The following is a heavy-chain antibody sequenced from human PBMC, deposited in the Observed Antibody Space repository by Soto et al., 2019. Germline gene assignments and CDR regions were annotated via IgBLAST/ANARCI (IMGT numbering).Heavy chain of an antibody. D-gene: IGHD3-3*01. CDR2: ISAYNGNT. CDR1: GYTFTSYG. J-gene: IGHJ5*02. CDR3: ARVPGPYDFWSGYSPFDP. Sequence: ASVKVSCKASGYTFTSYGISWVRQAPGQGLEWMGWISAYNGNTNYAQKLQGRVTMTTDASTSTAYMELRSLRSDDTAVYYCARVPGPYDFWSGYSPFDPCGQGTLVTVS. V-gene: IGHV1-18*01.